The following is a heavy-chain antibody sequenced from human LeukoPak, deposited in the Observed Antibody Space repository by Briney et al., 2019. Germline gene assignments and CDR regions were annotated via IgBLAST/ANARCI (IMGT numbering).Heavy chain of an antibody. D-gene: IGHD6-19*01. J-gene: IGHJ4*02. CDR3: AKRWREPRKTIAVAAHHLFDY. CDR1: GFTFSSYA. V-gene: IGHV3-23*01. Sequence: QPGGSLRLSCAASGFTFSSYAMSWVRQAPGKGLEWVSAISGSGGSTYYADSVKGRFTISRDNSKNTLYLQMNSLRAEDTAVYYCAKRWREPRKTIAVAAHHLFDYWGQGTLVTVSS. CDR2: ISGSGGST.